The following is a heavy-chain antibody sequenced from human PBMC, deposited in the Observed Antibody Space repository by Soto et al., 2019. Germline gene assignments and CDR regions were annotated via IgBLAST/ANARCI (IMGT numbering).Heavy chain of an antibody. J-gene: IGHJ4*02. CDR2: ISWNSGSI. CDR3: AKANDISEYSCRGAFDY. V-gene: IGHV3-9*01. CDR1: GFTFDDYA. Sequence: EVQLVESGGGLVQPGRSLRLSCAASGFTFDDYAMHWVRQAPGKGLEWVSGISWNSGSIGYADSVKGRFTISRDNDKNSLYLQMNSLRAEDTALYYCAKANDISEYSCRGAFDYWGQGTLVTVSS. D-gene: IGHD5-12*01.